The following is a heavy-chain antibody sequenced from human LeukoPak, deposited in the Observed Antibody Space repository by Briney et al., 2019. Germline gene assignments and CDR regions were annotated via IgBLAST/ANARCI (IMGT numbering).Heavy chain of an antibody. CDR3: AREGDSGNFDY. J-gene: IGHJ4*02. V-gene: IGHV3-21*01. CDR1: GFTFSSYS. Sequence: AGGSLRLSCAASGFTFSSYSMNWVRQAPGKGLEWVSSISSSSSYIYYADSVKGRFTISRDNAKNPLYLQMNSLRAEDTAVYYCAREGDSGNFDYWGQGTLVTVSS. CDR2: ISSSSSYI. D-gene: IGHD1-26*01.